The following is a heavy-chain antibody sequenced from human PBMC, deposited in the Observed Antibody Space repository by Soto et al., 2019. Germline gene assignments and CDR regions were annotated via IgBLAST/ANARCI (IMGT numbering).Heavy chain of an antibody. V-gene: IGHV3-30-3*01. CDR3: ARLTGGTPVYFDQ. D-gene: IGHD3-9*01. CDR2: ASWDGTTK. CDR1: GFTFSHYA. Sequence: GGSLRLSCAASGFTFSHYAMHWVRQAPGQGLEWVAVASWDGTTKYYADYVKGRFTISKDNSKNTVDQQMSGLTTEDTAVFYCARLTGGTPVYFDQWGPGTLVTVSS. J-gene: IGHJ4*02.